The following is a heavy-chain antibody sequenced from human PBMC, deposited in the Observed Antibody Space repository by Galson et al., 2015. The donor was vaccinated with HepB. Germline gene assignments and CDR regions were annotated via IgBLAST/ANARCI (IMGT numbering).Heavy chain of an antibody. J-gene: IGHJ4*02. CDR3: ARDHGYDSSGYYQGFDY. CDR2: ISYDGSNK. CDR1: GFTFSSYA. D-gene: IGHD3-22*01. Sequence: SLRLSCAASGFTFSSYAMHWVRQAPGKGLEWVAVISYDGSNKYYADSVKGRFTISRDNTKNTLYLQMNSLRAEDTAVYYCARDHGYDSSGYYQGFDYWGQGTLVTVSS. V-gene: IGHV3-30-3*01.